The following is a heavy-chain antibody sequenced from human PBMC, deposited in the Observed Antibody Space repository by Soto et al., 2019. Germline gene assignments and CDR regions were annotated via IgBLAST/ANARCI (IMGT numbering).Heavy chain of an antibody. J-gene: IGHJ3*02. CDR3: ARDQRANPPAGVVTQQFTTPATYLFDI. V-gene: IGHV3-30-3*01. D-gene: IGHD2-21*02. CDR2: ISYDGSNK. Sequence: GGSLRLSCAASGFTFSSYAMHWVRQAPGKGLEWVAVISYDGSNKYYADSVKGRFTISRDNSKNTLYLQMNSLRAEETAVYYCARDQRANPPAGVVTQQFTTPATYLFDIWGQGTMVTVSS. CDR1: GFTFSSYA.